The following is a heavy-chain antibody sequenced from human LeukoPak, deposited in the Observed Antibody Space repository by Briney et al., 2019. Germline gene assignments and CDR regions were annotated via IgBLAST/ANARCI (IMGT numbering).Heavy chain of an antibody. CDR3: ARQGFGSGWYYHFDY. J-gene: IGHJ4*02. CDR1: GDSISSYS. V-gene: IGHV4-59*08. CDR2: IFYSGSP. Sequence: TSETLSLTCTVSGDSISSYSWSWIRQPPGKGLEWIGYIFYSGSPNYNPSLKSRVTISVDTSKKQFSLKLSSVTAADTAVYYCARQGFGSGWYYHFDYWGQGTLVTVSS. D-gene: IGHD6-19*01.